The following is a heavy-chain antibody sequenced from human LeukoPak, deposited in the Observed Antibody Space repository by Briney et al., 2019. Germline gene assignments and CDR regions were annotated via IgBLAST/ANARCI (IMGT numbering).Heavy chain of an antibody. CDR2: IGRNGGST. CDR3: ARVGDCDAFDI. J-gene: IGHJ3*02. D-gene: IGHD2-21*01. V-gene: IGHV3-64*01. CDR1: GFTFSSLG. Sequence: GGSLRLSCAASGFTFSSLGMSWVRQAPGKGLEYVSAIGRNGGSTFYANSVKGRFTISRDNSKNTLYLQMGSLRAEDMAVYYCARVGDCDAFDIWGQGTMVTVSS.